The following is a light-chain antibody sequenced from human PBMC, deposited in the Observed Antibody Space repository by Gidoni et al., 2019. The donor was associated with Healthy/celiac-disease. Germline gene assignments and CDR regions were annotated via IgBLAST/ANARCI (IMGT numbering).Light chain of an antibody. CDR3: QQSYTTPIFT. CDR2: AAS. J-gene: IGKJ3*01. Sequence: DIQMTQSPSSLSASVGDRVTITCRASQSISSYLNWYQQKPGKPPKLLIDAASSLQSGVPSRFSGSGSGTDFTLTISSLQPEDFATYYCQQSYTTPIFTFGPGTKVDIK. CDR1: QSISSY. V-gene: IGKV1-39*01.